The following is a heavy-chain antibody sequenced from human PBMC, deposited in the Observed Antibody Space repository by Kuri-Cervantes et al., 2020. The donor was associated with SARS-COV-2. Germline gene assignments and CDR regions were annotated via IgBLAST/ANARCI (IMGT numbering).Heavy chain of an antibody. V-gene: IGHV4-38-2*01. CDR1: GFTFSSYS. Sequence: ESLKISCAASGFTFSSYSMNWVRQAPGKGLEWIGSIYHSGSTYYNPSLKSRVTISVDTSKNQFSLKLSSVTAAATAVYYCARQDLLDCSSTSCSFDAFDIWGQGTMVTVSS. CDR2: IYHSGST. D-gene: IGHD2-2*01. J-gene: IGHJ3*02. CDR3: ARQDLLDCSSTSCSFDAFDI.